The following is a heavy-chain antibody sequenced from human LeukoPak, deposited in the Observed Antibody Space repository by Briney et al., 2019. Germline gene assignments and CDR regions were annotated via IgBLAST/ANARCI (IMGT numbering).Heavy chain of an antibody. CDR1: GYTLTELS. J-gene: IGHJ5*02. CDR2: FDPEDGET. CDR3: AHRTGYGGNSVANWFDP. Sequence: ASVKVSCKVSGYTLTELSMHWVRQAPGKGLEWMGGFDPEDGETIYAQKFQGRVTMTEDTSTDTAYMELSSLRSEDTAVYYCAHRTGYGGNSVANWFDPWGQGTLVTVSS. D-gene: IGHD4-23*01. V-gene: IGHV1-24*01.